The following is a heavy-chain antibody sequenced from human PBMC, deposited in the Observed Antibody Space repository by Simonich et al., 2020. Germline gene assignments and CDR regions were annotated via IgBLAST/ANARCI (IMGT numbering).Heavy chain of an antibody. CDR3: ARDREVYGSGSYYNY. Sequence: EVQLVESGGGLVQPGGSLRLSCAASGFTFSSYWLSWVRQDPGKGLEWEANIKQEGSETYYVDSVKGRFTISRDNAKNSLYLQMNSLRAEDTAVYYCARDREVYGSGSYYNYWGQGTLVTVSS. V-gene: IGHV3-7*01. J-gene: IGHJ4*02. CDR2: IKQEGSET. CDR1: GFTFSSYW. D-gene: IGHD3-10*01.